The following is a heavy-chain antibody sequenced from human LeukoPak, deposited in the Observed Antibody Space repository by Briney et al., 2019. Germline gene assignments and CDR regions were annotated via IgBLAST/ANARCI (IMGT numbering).Heavy chain of an antibody. J-gene: IGHJ6*02. Sequence: GGSLRLSCAASGFTFSSYSMNWVRQAPGKGLEWVSSIISSSSYIYYADSVKGRFTISRDNAKNSLYLQMNSLRAEDTAVYYCASHGIAAAGPYYYYGMDVWGQGTTVTVSS. CDR3: ASHGIAAAGPYYYYGMDV. CDR2: IISSSSYI. D-gene: IGHD6-13*01. V-gene: IGHV3-21*01. CDR1: GFTFSSYS.